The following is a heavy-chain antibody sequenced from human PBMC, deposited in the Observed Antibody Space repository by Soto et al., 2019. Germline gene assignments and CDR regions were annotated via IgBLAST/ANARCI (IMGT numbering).Heavy chain of an antibody. D-gene: IGHD3-22*01. Sequence: GGSLRLSCAASGFTFSSYSMNWVRQAPGKGLEWVSYISSSSSYIYYADSVKGRFTISRDNAKNSLYLQMNSLRAEDTALYYCAKDMGYYDSSGYAFDYWGQGTLVTVSS. CDR1: GFTFSSYS. CDR2: ISSSSSYI. J-gene: IGHJ4*02. CDR3: AKDMGYYDSSGYAFDY. V-gene: IGHV3-21*05.